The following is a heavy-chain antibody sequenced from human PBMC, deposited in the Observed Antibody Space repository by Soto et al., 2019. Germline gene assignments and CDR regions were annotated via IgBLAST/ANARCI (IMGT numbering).Heavy chain of an antibody. V-gene: IGHV1-18*04. CDR1: GYTFSTST. CDR2: IKAYSGST. CDR3: AIADYGDDDY. Sequence: LVQSGAEAKKPGTSVKVSCKASGYTFSTSTISWVRQAPGQGLEWMGWIKAYSGSTNYAPKLQGRVTMTTDTSTSTAQLELRSLTSDDTAMYYCAIADYGDDDYWGQGTLVTVSS. J-gene: IGHJ4*02. D-gene: IGHD4-17*01.